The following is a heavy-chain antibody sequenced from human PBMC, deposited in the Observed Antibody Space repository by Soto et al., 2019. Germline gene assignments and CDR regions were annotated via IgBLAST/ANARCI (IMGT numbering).Heavy chain of an antibody. J-gene: IGHJ4*02. CDR3: AREFAEWAFDY. V-gene: IGHV3-33*01. CDR1: GFTFSSYG. D-gene: IGHD2-21*01. CDR2: IWYDGSNK. Sequence: QVQLVESGGGVVQPGGSLRLSCAASGFTFSSYGMHWVRQAPGTGLEWVATIWYDGSNKKYADSVKGRFTISRDNSKNTVYLQMNSLRDEDTAVYYCAREFAEWAFDYWGQGTLVTVSS.